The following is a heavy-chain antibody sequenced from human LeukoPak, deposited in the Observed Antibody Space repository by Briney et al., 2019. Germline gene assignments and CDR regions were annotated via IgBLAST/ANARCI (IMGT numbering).Heavy chain of an antibody. CDR2: IYHSGST. V-gene: IGHV4-38-2*02. J-gene: IGHJ5*02. CDR1: GYSISSGYY. D-gene: IGHD4-17*01. Sequence: SETLSLTCTVSGYSISSGYYWGWIRQPPGQGLEWIGSIYHSGSTYYNPSLKSRVTISVDTSKNQFSLKLSSVTAADTAVYYCARGPKTLRSRLGWFDPWGQGTLVTVSS. CDR3: ARGPKTLRSRLGWFDP.